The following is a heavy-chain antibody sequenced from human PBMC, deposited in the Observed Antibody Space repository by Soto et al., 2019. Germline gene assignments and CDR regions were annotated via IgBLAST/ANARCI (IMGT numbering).Heavy chain of an antibody. J-gene: IGHJ6*02. CDR3: AKDLQAYGDYNYYYYGMDV. D-gene: IGHD4-17*01. Sequence: QVQLVESGGGVVQPGGSLRLSCTASGFTFTTFGIHWVRQAPAKGLEWVALISYDGHNKYYSDSVKGRFTISRDNYKNTLSLQMNSLRAEDTAVYYCAKDLQAYGDYNYYYYGMDVWGQGTTVSVSS. CDR2: ISYDGHNK. CDR1: GFTFTTFG. V-gene: IGHV3-30*18.